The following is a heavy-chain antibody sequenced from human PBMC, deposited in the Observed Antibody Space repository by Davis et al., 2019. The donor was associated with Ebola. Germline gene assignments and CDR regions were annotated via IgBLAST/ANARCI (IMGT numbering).Heavy chain of an antibody. D-gene: IGHD4-17*01. CDR1: GFTFSDHY. V-gene: IGHV3-11*04. Sequence: GESLKISCAASGFTFSDHYMSWIRQAPGKGLEWVSYISSSATTIYYADSLKGRLNISRDNAKNSLYLQMNSRVAEDTAIYHCARDIDGVFDIWGQGTMVTVS. J-gene: IGHJ3*02. CDR3: ARDIDGVFDI. CDR2: ISSSATTI.